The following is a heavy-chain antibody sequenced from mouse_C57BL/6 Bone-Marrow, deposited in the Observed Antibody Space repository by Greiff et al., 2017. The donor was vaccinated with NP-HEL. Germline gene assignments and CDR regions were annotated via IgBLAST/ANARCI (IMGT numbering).Heavy chain of an antibody. CDR3: ATYDGYWGY. CDR1: GFTFSSYA. V-gene: IGHV5-4*01. D-gene: IGHD2-3*01. CDR2: ISDGGSYT. J-gene: IGHJ2*01. Sequence: EVHLVESGGGLVKPGGSLKLSCAASGFTFSSYAMSWVRQTPEKRLEWVATISDGGSYTYYPDNVQGRFTISRDNAKNNLYLQMSHLKSEDTAMYSCATYDGYWGYWGQGTTLTVSS.